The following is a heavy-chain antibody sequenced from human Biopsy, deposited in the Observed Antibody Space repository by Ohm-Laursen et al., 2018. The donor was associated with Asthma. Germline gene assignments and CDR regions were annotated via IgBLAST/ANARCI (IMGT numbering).Heavy chain of an antibody. CDR3: ARGVDRVTGLLDHFDS. J-gene: IGHJ4*02. D-gene: IGHD2-21*02. V-gene: IGHV4-59*01. CDR2: VYYSGST. Sequence: TLSLTCTVSGGSINNFYWSWIRQPPGKGLESIGHVYYSGSTNYNPSLKSRVTISIDASKNQFSLKLTSVTAADAAVYYCARGVDRVTGLLDHFDSWGQGTLVTVSS. CDR1: GGSINNFY.